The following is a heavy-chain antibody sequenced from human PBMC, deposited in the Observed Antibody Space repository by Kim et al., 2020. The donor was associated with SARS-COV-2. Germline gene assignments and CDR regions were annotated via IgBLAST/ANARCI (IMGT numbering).Heavy chain of an antibody. Sequence: GGSLRLSCAASGFTFSSYSMNWVRQAPGKGLEWVSSISSSSGYIYYADSVKGRFTISRDNAKNSLYLQMNSLRAEDTAVYYCARDDLGLVAGFDYWGQGTLVTVSS. D-gene: IGHD2-15*01. CDR1: GFTFSSYS. CDR2: ISSSSGYI. J-gene: IGHJ4*02. CDR3: ARDDLGLVAGFDY. V-gene: IGHV3-21*01.